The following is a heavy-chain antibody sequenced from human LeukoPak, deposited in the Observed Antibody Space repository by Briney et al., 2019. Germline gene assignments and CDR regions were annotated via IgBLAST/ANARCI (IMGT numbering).Heavy chain of an antibody. CDR1: GYTFTDYY. D-gene: IGHD3-22*01. V-gene: IGHV1-46*01. J-gene: IGHJ4*02. CDR2: INPGGDNT. Sequence: ASVKVSCKASGYTFTDYYMHWVRQAPGQGLEWMGLINPGGDNTNYAQNFQGRVTMTTDTSTSTAYMELRSLRSDDTAVYYCARDGGPYYYDSSGYYYWAYWGQGTLVTVSS. CDR3: ARDGGPYYYDSSGYYYWAY.